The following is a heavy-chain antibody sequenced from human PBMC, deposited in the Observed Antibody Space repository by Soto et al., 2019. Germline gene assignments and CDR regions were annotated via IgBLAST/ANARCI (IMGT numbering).Heavy chain of an antibody. D-gene: IGHD2-21*02. CDR2: IIPIFGTA. CDR1: GGTFSSYA. V-gene: IGHV1-69*06. Sequence: SVKVSCKASGGTFSSYAISWVRQAPGQGLEWMGGIIPIFGTANYAQKFQGRVTITADKSTSTAYMELGSLRSEDTAAYYCARADRTLVTSYSLDVWGQGTTVTVSS. J-gene: IGHJ6*02. CDR3: ARADRTLVTSYSLDV.